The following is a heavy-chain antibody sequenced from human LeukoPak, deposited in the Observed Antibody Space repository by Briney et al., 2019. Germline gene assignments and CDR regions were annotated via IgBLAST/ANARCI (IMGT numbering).Heavy chain of an antibody. CDR3: ARGYCSGGSCYRGANWFDP. CDR1: GGSISSYS. Sequence: SETLSLTCTVSGGSISSYSWSWIRQPPGKGLEWIGYIYHSGSTYYNPSLKSRVTISVDRSKNQFSLKLSSVTAADTAVYYCARGYCSGGSCYRGANWFDPWGQGTLVTVSS. J-gene: IGHJ5*02. V-gene: IGHV4-30-2*01. CDR2: IYHSGST. D-gene: IGHD2-15*01.